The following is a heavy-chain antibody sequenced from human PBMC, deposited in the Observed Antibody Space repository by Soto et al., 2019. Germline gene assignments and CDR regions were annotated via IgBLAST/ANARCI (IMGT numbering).Heavy chain of an antibody. Sequence: ASVKVSCKPSGYTFNTYYLHWLRQAPGQALEWMGVIHPSGGGTTYAQKFLGRVTVTRDTSTTTVFMELSSLRSDDTATYYCAHREEHSSGWPDFDYWGQGTLVTVSS. CDR2: IHPSGGGT. CDR1: GYTFNTYY. CDR3: AHREEHSSGWPDFDY. V-gene: IGHV1-46*02. J-gene: IGHJ4*02. D-gene: IGHD6-19*01.